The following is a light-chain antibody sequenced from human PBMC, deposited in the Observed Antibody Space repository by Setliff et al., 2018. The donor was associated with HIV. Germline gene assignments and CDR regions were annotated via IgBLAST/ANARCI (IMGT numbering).Light chain of an antibody. CDR2: SAS. CDR1: QGISTY. Sequence: DIQLTQSPSFLSASVGDRVTITCRASQGISTYLAWYQQRPGKAPKLLIHSASTLQRGVPARFSGSGSGTHFTPTISGLHPEDFATYFCQQINTSPRTFGPGTKV. V-gene: IGKV1-9*01. J-gene: IGKJ3*01. CDR3: QQINTSPRT.